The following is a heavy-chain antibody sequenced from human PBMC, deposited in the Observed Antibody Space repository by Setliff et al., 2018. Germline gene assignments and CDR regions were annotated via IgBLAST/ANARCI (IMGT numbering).Heavy chain of an antibody. D-gene: IGHD6-13*01. CDR3: ARADYSSSLHYFDC. Sequence: ASVKVSCKTSGYPFTNYGLSWVRQAPGQGLEWMGWISGHNGDTKLAQNFQGRVTVTTDTFTNTGYMELRSLRSDDTAFYYCARADYSSSLHYFDCWGQGTQVTVSS. CDR1: GYPFTNYG. J-gene: IGHJ4*02. CDR2: ISGHNGDT. V-gene: IGHV1-18*01.